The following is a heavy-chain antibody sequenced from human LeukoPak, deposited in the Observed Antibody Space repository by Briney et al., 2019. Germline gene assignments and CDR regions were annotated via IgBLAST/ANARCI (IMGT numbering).Heavy chain of an antibody. D-gene: IGHD6-13*01. CDR3: AKEGRIAAAGSTGYFDY. V-gene: IGHV3-48*03. Sequence: PGGSLRLSCAASGFTFSSYEMNWVRQAPGKGLEWVSYISSSGSTIYYADSVKGRFTISRDNAKNSLYLQMNSLRAEDTAVYYCAKEGRIAAAGSTGYFDYWGQGTLVTVSS. J-gene: IGHJ4*02. CDR1: GFTFSSYE. CDR2: ISSSGSTI.